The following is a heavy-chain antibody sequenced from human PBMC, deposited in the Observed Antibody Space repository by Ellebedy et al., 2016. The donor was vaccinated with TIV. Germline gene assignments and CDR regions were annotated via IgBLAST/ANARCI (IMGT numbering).Heavy chain of an antibody. J-gene: IGHJ4*02. V-gene: IGHV4-38-2*02. CDR3: ARDFYGSGPNHDY. CDR2: IYHSGNT. CDR1: GFTFSDYS. Sequence: ESLKISCAASGFTFSDYSMNWVRQAPGKGLEWIGSIYHSGNTHYNPSLKSRVTISVDTSKNQFSLKLTSVTAADTAVYYCARDFYGSGPNHDYWGQGTLVTVSS. D-gene: IGHD3-10*01.